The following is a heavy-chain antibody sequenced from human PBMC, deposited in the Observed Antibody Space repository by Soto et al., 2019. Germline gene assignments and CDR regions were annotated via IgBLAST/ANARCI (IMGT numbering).Heavy chain of an antibody. D-gene: IGHD6-19*01. CDR1: GFTFSGYW. CDR2: INSDGSST. CDR3: ARGYSSGWFQVGAFDI. J-gene: IGHJ3*02. V-gene: IGHV3-74*01. Sequence: GGSLRLSCAASGFTFSGYWMHWVRQAPGKGLVWVSRINSDGSSTSYADSVKGRFTISRDNAKNTLYLQMNSLRAEDTAVYYCARGYSSGWFQVGAFDIWGQGTMVTVSS.